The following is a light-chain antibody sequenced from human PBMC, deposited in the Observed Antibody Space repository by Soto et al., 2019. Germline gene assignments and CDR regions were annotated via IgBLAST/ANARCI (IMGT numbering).Light chain of an antibody. J-gene: IGLJ2*01. CDR2: STN. V-gene: IGLV8-61*01. CDR1: SGSVSTSYY. CDR3: VLFRGNGIAV. Sequence: QTVVTQEPSFSVSPGGTVTLTCGLSSGSVSTSYYPSWYQQTPGQAPRTLIYSTNSRSSGVPDRFSGSILGNKAALTITGGQADDESDYYCVLFRGNGIAVFGGGTKLTVL.